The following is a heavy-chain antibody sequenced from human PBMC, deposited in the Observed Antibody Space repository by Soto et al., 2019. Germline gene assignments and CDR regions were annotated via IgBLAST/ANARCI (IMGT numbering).Heavy chain of an antibody. CDR1: GFAFSTYG. CDR3: ARKNPGREWELPDY. V-gene: IGHV3-30*03. J-gene: IGHJ4*02. Sequence: ESGGGVVQPGRSLRLSCAASGFAFSTYGMHWVRQAPGTGLEWVAVTTSDGARINYADSVKGRFTISRDNSRTTLYLQMNSLRIDDTAVYYCARKNPGREWELPDYWGQGTLVTVSS. D-gene: IGHD1-26*01. CDR2: TTSDGARI.